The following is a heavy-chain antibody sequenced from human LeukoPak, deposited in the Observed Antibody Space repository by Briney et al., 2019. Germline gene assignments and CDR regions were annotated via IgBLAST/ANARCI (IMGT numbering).Heavy chain of an antibody. CDR1: GYTFYNYA. V-gene: IGHV3-23*01. J-gene: IGHJ5*02. D-gene: IGHD3-10*01. CDR2: ISRDGAST. Sequence: GGSLRLSCAASGYTFYNYAVTWVRQAPGKGLEWVSSISRDGASTHYADSVKGRFTISRDNSKNTLYLQMNSLRAEDTAVYYCAKDSRILRGGVFDPWGQGTLVTVSS. CDR3: AKDSRILRGGVFDP.